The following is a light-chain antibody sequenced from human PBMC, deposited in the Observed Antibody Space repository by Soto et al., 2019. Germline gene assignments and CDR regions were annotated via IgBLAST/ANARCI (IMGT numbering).Light chain of an antibody. Sequence: QSVLTQPPSASGTPGQRGTISCSGGTSSIGRNYVYWYQQLPGTAPKLVIYRNNQRPSGVPDRFSGSKSGTSASLAIRGLRSEDEADYYWAAWDDSLSGLYVFGTGTKLTVL. J-gene: IGLJ1*01. CDR2: RNN. CDR3: AAWDDSLSGLYV. CDR1: TSSIGRNY. V-gene: IGLV1-47*01.